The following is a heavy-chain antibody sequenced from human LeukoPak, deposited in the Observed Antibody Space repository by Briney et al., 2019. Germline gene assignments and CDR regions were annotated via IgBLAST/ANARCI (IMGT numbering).Heavy chain of an antibody. CDR3: ARGFTHDYGDHFDY. CDR2: IYSDSGGST. D-gene: IGHD4-17*01. V-gene: IGHV3-66*01. J-gene: IGHJ4*02. CDR1: GFTVSNNY. Sequence: GGSLRLSCAASGFTVSNNYMSWVRQAPGKGLEWVSVIYSDSGGSTYYADSVKGRFTISRDTSKNTLSPHMNTLRAEDTAVYYCARGFTHDYGDHFDYWGQGTLVTVSS.